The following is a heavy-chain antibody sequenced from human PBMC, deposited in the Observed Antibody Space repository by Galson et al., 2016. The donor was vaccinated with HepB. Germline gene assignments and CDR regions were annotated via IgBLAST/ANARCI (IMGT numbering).Heavy chain of an antibody. CDR1: GFAFSGSA. J-gene: IGHJ4*02. Sequence: SLRLSCAASGFAFSGSAMHWVRHPPGKGLEWVAVTSSDERVKFYADSVRGRFTISRDNSKNTLYLQMDRLTTDDTAVYYCAREPIAAAPDYFDYWGQGTLVTVSS. V-gene: IGHV3-30*04. CDR2: TSSDERVK. D-gene: IGHD6-13*01. CDR3: AREPIAAAPDYFDY.